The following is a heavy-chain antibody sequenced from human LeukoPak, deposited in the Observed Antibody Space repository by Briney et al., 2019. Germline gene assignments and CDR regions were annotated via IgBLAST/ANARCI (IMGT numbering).Heavy chain of an antibody. D-gene: IGHD3-22*01. CDR3: ARDYYDTRNYRYDVFDI. Sequence: ASVKVSCRASGYTFSTYGITWVRQAPGQGLEWMGWISGFDGRTNYAQTLQDRVTMTTDTSTSTAYMELRSLRSDDTAVYYCARDYYDTRNYRYDVFDIWGQGTVLTVSS. V-gene: IGHV1-18*01. CDR1: GYTFSTYG. CDR2: ISGFDGRT. J-gene: IGHJ3*02.